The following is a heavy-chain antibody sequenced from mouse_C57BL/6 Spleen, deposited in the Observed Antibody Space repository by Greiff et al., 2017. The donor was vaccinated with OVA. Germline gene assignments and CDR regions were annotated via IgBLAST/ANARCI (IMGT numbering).Heavy chain of an antibody. CDR2: INPNNGGT. CDR3: ASYDFDWYFDV. Sequence: VQLQQSGPELVKPGASVKISCKASGYTFTDYYMNWVKQSDGKSLEWIGDINPNNGGTSYNQKFKGKATLTVDKSSSTAYMELRSLTSEDSAVYYCASYDFDWYFDVWGTGTTVTVSS. CDR1: GYTFTDYY. J-gene: IGHJ1*03. D-gene: IGHD2-4*01. V-gene: IGHV1-26*01.